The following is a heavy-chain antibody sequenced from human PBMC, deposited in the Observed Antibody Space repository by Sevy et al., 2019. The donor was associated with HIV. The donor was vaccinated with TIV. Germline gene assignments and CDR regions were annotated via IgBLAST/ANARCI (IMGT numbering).Heavy chain of an antibody. CDR1: GDSFSTYY. V-gene: IGHV4-59*01. CDR3: ARGHYSYGYWREFDY. CDR2: IYYTGLT. D-gene: IGHD5-18*01. J-gene: IGHJ4*02. Sequence: KQSQTLSLTCTVSGDSFSTYYWSWIGQPPGKGLEWIGYIYYTGLTNYSPSLKSRVIISVDTSKNQFSLRLNSVTAADTAVYYCARGHYSYGYWREFDYWGQGTLVTVSS.